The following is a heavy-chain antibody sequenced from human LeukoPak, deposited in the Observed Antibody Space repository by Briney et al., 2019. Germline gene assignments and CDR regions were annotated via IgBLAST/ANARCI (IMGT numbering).Heavy chain of an antibody. D-gene: IGHD3-22*01. Sequence: SETLSLTCAVYGGSFSGYYWSWIRQPPGKGLEWIGEINHSGSTNYNPSLKSRVTISVDTSKNQFSLKLSSVTAADTAVHYCARDRYYYDSSARYFDYWGQGTLVTVSS. CDR2: INHSGST. V-gene: IGHV4-34*01. CDR3: ARDRYYYDSSARYFDY. J-gene: IGHJ4*02. CDR1: GGSFSGYY.